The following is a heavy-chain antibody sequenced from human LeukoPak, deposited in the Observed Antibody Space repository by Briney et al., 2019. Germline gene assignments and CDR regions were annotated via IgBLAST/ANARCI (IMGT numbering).Heavy chain of an antibody. CDR2: ISWNSGSI. Sequence: PGRSLRLSCAASGFTFDDYAMHWVRQAPGKGLEWVSGISWNSGSIGYADSVKGRFTISRDNAKNSLYLQMNSLRAEDTALYYCAKALRVAVAGQDAFDIWGQGTMVTVSS. V-gene: IGHV3-9*01. D-gene: IGHD6-19*01. CDR1: GFTFDDYA. J-gene: IGHJ3*02. CDR3: AKALRVAVAGQDAFDI.